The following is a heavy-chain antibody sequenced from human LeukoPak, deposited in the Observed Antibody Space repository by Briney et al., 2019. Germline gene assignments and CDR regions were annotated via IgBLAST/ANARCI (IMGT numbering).Heavy chain of an antibody. CDR3: ARAVGELRGVTTSWDYYGMDV. D-gene: IGHD4-17*01. CDR1: GGTLSSYA. V-gene: IGHV1-69*04. J-gene: IGHJ6*02. CDR2: IIPILSMA. Sequence: SVKVSCTASGGTLSSYAISWVGQAARPRLECLGRIIPILSMADSAQKFQGRVTITADKSTHTAYMQLSSLRSEDTAVYYCARAVGELRGVTTSWDYYGMDVWGQGTTVTVSS.